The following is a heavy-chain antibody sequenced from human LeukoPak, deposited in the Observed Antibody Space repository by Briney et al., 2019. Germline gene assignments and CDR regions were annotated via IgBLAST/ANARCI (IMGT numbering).Heavy chain of an antibody. CDR2: INHSGST. D-gene: IGHD3-10*01. CDR3: ARGMKVLLWFGELLGWFDP. Sequence: SETLSLTCAVYGGSFSGYYWSWIRQPPGKGLEWIGEINHSGSTNYNPSLKSRVTISVDTSKNQFSLKLSSVTAADTAVYYCARGMKVLLWFGELLGWFDPWGQGTLVTVSS. J-gene: IGHJ5*02. CDR1: GGSFSGYY. V-gene: IGHV4-34*01.